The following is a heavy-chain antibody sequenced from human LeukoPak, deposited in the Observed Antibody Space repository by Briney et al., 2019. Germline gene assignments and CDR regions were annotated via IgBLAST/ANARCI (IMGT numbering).Heavy chain of an antibody. CDR2: ISGSGGST. J-gene: IGHJ4*02. Sequence: GGSLRLSCAASGFTFSSYAMSWVRQAPGKGLEWVPAISGSGGSTYYADSVKGRFTISRDNAKNSLYLQMNSLRAEDTAVYYCARAGYGSGSYLRYYFDYWGQGTLVTVSS. CDR3: ARAGYGSGSYLRYYFDY. D-gene: IGHD3-10*01. V-gene: IGHV3-23*01. CDR1: GFTFSSYA.